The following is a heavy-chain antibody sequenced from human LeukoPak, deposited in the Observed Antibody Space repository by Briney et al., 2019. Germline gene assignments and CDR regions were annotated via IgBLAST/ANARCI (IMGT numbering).Heavy chain of an antibody. J-gene: IGHJ4*02. CDR3: ARDVGISDPYFDY. Sequence: GGSLRLSCAASGFILSSYWMSWVRQAPGKGLEWVANINQDGSERYYVDSVKGRFTISRDNAKNSLYLQMNSLRAEDTAVYYCARDVGISDPYFDYWGQGTLVTVSS. D-gene: IGHD4-23*01. V-gene: IGHV3-7*03. CDR2: INQDGSER. CDR1: GFILSSYW.